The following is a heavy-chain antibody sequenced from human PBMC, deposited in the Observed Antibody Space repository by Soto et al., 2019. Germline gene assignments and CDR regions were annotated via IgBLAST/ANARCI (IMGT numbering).Heavy chain of an antibody. CDR2: IYYSGST. CDR1: GGSISSGGYY. CDR3: ARLTGTPNWFDP. V-gene: IGHV4-31*03. Sequence: SETLSLTCTVSGGSISSGGYYWSWIRQHPGKGLECIGYIYYSGSTYYNPSLKSRVTISVDTSKNQFSLRLSSMTAADTAVYYCARLTGTPNWFDPWGQGTLVTVSS. J-gene: IGHJ5*02. D-gene: IGHD1-7*01.